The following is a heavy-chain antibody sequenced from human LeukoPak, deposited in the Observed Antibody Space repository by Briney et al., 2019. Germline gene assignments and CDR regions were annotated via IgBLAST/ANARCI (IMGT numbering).Heavy chain of an antibody. V-gene: IGHV4-39*01. J-gene: IGHJ4*02. Sequence: PSQTLSLTCTVSGGSISSGSYYWGWIRQPPGKGLEWIGSIYYSENTYYNPSLKSRVTISGDTSKNQFSLKLSSVTAADTAVYYCARIPTVTFFDYWGQGTLVTVSS. CDR2: IYYSENT. CDR3: ARIPTVTFFDY. D-gene: IGHD4-17*01. CDR1: GGSISSGSYY.